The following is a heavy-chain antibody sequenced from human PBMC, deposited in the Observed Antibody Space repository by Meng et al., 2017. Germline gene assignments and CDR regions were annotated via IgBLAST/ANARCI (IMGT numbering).Heavy chain of an antibody. CDR3: ARARYSTSWFDYYNYGMDV. V-gene: IGHV3-21*01. J-gene: IGHJ6*01. Sequence: GGSLRPSCAVSGFSFSSHSMNWVRQAPGKGLEWVSLMSSSGSYIYYADSVTGRFTISRDNAKNSLHLQMNSLRVEDTAVCYCARARYSTSWFDYYNYGMDVWGQGNTVT. CDR2: MSSSGSYI. D-gene: IGHD6-13*01. CDR1: GFSFSSHS.